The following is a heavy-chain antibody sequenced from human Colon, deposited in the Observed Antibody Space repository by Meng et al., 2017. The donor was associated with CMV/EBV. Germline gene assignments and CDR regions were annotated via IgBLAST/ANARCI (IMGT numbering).Heavy chain of an antibody. Sequence: GESLKISCEGSGFIFSAYAMHWVRQAPGKGLEWLAVKSFDGSIEYHADSVKGRFIISRDHAKNSLYLQMNSLGAEDTAVYYCARASIPDTGMGLDNWGQGTLVTVSS. V-gene: IGHV3-30-3*01. D-gene: IGHD2-8*02. J-gene: IGHJ4*02. CDR1: GFIFSAYA. CDR2: KSFDGSIE. CDR3: ARASIPDTGMGLDN.